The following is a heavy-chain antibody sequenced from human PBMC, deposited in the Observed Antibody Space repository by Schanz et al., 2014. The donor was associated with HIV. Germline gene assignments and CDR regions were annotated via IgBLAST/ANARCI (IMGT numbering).Heavy chain of an antibody. CDR3: AKVGRIYSTTWIDH. CDR1: GFLFSSYG. D-gene: IGHD6-13*01. Sequence: VQLLESGGGLVQPGGSLRLSCAASGFLFSSYGMSWVRQAPGKGLEWVSIISGGGGKTYYADSVKGRFTISRDSSKNTVYLQMNGLRAEDTAVYYCAKVGRIYSTTWIDHWGQGTLVTVSS. CDR2: ISGGGGKT. J-gene: IGHJ4*02. V-gene: IGHV3-23*01.